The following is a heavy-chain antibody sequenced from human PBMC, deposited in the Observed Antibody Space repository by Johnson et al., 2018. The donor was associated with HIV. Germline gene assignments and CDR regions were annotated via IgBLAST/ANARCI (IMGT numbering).Heavy chain of an antibody. CDR3: ARGGGGTVVVNSGGAFDF. J-gene: IGHJ3*01. CDR1: GFNFDDHS. D-gene: IGHD2-21*01. CDR2: INWNGGSA. V-gene: IGHV3-20*04. Sequence: VQLVESGGGVVRPGGSLRLSCADSGFNFDDHSMSWVRQAPGKGLEWVSVINWNGGSAGYADSVQGRFTISRDNAKNSLYLQMNSLRAEDTAVYYCARGGGGTVVVNSGGAFDFWGQGTMATVSS.